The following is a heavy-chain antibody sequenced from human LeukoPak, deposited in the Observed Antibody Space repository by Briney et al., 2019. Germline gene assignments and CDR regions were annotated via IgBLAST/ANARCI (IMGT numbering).Heavy chain of an antibody. D-gene: IGHD1-14*01. CDR2: IKTDGSIA. J-gene: IGHJ5*02. CDR3: AKKYNTGLDP. CDR1: GFSFSFYW. Sequence: TGGSLRLSCAASGFSFSFYWMHWVRQAPGKGPVWVSRIKTDGSIADYADSVKGRFTISRDNSKNTLYLQMNSLRAEDTAVYYCAKKYNTGLDPWGQGTLVTVSS. V-gene: IGHV3-74*01.